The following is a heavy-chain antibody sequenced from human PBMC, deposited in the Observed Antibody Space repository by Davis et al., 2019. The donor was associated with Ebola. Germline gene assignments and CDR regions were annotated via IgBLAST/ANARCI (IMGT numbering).Heavy chain of an antibody. Sequence: ASVKVSCKASGYTFTSYYMHWVRQAPGQGLEWMGIINPSGGSTSYAQKFQGRVTMTRDTSTSTAYMELRSLRSDDTAVYYCARDRGYTWGGMDVWGQGTTVTVSS. V-gene: IGHV1-46*01. CDR3: ARDRGYTWGGMDV. J-gene: IGHJ6*02. D-gene: IGHD1-1*01. CDR1: GYTFTSYY. CDR2: INPSGGST.